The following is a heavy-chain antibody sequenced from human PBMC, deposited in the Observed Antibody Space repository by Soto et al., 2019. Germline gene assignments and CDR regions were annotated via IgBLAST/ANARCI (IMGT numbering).Heavy chain of an antibody. CDR3: ARSRTVSDIFYGLDV. D-gene: IGHD1-1*01. Sequence: ASVKVSCKASGYTFTNYYMHWVRQAPGQGLQWMGIINPSGDSTTYAPRFQGRFTMTRDTSTGTVYMELSSLRSEDTAVYYCARSRTVSDIFYGLDVWGQGTTVTVSS. J-gene: IGHJ6*02. CDR2: INPSGDST. V-gene: IGHV1-46*01. CDR1: GYTFTNYY.